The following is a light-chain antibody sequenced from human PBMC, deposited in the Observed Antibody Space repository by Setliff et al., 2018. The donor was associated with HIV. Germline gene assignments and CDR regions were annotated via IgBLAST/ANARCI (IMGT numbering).Light chain of an antibody. CDR2: EVS. Sequence: QSALTQPASVSGSPGQSITISCTGTRNDIGNYNYVSWYQQHPGKAPKLMIYEVSNRPSGVSNRFSGSKSGNTASLTISGLQAEDEADYYCSSYTSSFTRVFGTGTKVTVL. CDR1: RNDIGNYNY. J-gene: IGLJ1*01. CDR3: SSYTSSFTRV. V-gene: IGLV2-14*01.